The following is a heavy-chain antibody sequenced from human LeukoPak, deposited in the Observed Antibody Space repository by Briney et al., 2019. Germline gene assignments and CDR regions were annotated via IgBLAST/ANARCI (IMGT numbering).Heavy chain of an antibody. D-gene: IGHD3-10*01. V-gene: IGHV3-11*01. CDR3: ARDQYYGSGSYYTDY. CDR2: ISSSGSTI. J-gene: IGHJ4*02. CDR1: GFTFSDYY. Sequence: PGGSLRLSCAASGFTFSDYYMSWIRQAPGKGLEWVSYISSSGSTIYYADSVKGRFTISRDNAKNSLYLQMNSLRAEDTAVHYCARDQYYGSGSYYTDYWGQGTLVTVSS.